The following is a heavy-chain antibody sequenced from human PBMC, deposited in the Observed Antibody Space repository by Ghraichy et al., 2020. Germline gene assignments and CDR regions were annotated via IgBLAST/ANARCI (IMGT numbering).Heavy chain of an antibody. CDR3: ARVANYDFWSGSLPADY. V-gene: IGHV3-7*03. CDR2: IKKDGSEK. Sequence: GGSLRLSCAASGFTLSSFWMSWVRQAPGKGLEWVANIKKDGSEKYYVDSVKGRFTISRDNAKNSLYLQMNSLRAEDTAVYYCARVANYDFWSGSLPADYWDQGTLFTVAS. D-gene: IGHD3-3*01. J-gene: IGHJ4*02. CDR1: GFTLSSFW.